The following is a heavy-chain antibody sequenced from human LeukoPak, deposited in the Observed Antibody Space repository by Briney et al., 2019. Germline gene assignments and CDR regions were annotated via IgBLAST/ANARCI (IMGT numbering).Heavy chain of an antibody. J-gene: IGHJ6*02. CDR1: GFTVSSNY. CDR2: IYSGGST. D-gene: IGHD3-3*01. V-gene: IGHV3-53*01. CDR3: ARAPIFGVVRYYYGMDV. Sequence: GGSLRLSCAASGFTVSSNYVSWVRQAPGKGLEWVSVIYSGGSTYYADSVKGRFTISRDNSKNTLYLQMNSLRAEDTAVYYCARAPIFGVVRYYYGMDVWGQGTTVTVSS.